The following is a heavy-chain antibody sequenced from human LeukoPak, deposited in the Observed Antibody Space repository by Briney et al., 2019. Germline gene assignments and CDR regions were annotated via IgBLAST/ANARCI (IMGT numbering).Heavy chain of an antibody. D-gene: IGHD6-19*01. J-gene: IGHJ4*02. V-gene: IGHV3-30*18. CDR2: ISYDGSNK. Sequence: GRSLRLSCAASGFTFSSYGMHWVRQAPGKGLEWVAVISYDGSNKYYADSVKGRFTISRDNSKNTLYLQLNSLRAEDTAVYYCAKAGGWTNYFDYWGQGTLVTVSS. CDR1: GFTFSSYG. CDR3: AKAGGWTNYFDY.